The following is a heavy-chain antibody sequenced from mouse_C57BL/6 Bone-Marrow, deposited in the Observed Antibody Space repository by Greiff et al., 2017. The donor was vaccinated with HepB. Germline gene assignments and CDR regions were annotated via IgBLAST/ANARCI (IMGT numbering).Heavy chain of an antibody. V-gene: IGHV3-1*01. CDR1: GYSITSGYD. Sequence: EVKLVESGPGMVKPSQSLSLTCTVTGYSITSGYDWHWIRHFPGNKLEWMGYISYSGSTNYNPSLKSRISITHDTSKNHFFLKLNSVTTEDTATYYCARGIYDGYFFDYWGQGTTLTVSS. D-gene: IGHD2-3*01. J-gene: IGHJ2*01. CDR3: ARGIYDGYFFDY. CDR2: ISYSGST.